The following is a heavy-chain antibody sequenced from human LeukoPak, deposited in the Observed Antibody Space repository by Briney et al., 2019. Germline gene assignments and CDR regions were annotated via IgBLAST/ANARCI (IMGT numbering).Heavy chain of an antibody. V-gene: IGHV3-66*01. CDR1: GFTVSSNY. CDR3: AMGSFGDPLAL. D-gene: IGHD3-10*01. CDR2: IYSGGST. J-gene: IGHJ4*02. Sequence: GGSLRLSCAASGFTVSSNYMSWVRQAPGKGLEWVSVIYSGGSTYYADSVKGRFTISRDNSKNMVYLQMNSLRVGDTAVYYCAMGSFGDPLALWGQGTLVTVSS.